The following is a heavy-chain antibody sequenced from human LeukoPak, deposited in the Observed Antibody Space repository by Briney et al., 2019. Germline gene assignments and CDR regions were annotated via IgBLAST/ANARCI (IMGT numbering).Heavy chain of an antibody. J-gene: IGHJ5*02. CDR3: ARASGYCSGGSCYLNWFDP. CDR1: GCSISSYY. V-gene: IGHV4-4*07. CDR2: IYTSGST. Sequence: SETLSLTCTVSGCSISSYYWSWIRQPAGKGLEWIARIYTSGSTNYNPSFKSRVTMSVDTYKNPFSLKLSSVTAADTAVYYCARASGYCSGGSCYLNWFDPWGQGTLVTVSS. D-gene: IGHD2-15*01.